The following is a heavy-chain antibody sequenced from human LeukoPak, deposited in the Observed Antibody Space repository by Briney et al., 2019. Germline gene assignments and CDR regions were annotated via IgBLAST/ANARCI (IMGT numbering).Heavy chain of an antibody. Sequence: GGSLRLSCAASGFTFSSYAMSWFRQAPGKGLEWVSAIDAGGGNTYYADSVKGRFTISRDNSKNTVYLQMNSLRAEDTAVYYCAKVIGIVDPFDYWGQGILVTVSS. J-gene: IGHJ4*02. CDR2: IDAGGGNT. CDR1: GFTFSSYA. CDR3: AKVIGIVDPFDY. D-gene: IGHD1-26*01. V-gene: IGHV3-23*01.